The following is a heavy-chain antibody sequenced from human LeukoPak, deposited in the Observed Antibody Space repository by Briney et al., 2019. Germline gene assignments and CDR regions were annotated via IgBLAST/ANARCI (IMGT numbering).Heavy chain of an antibody. D-gene: IGHD5-18*01. CDR3: ARDMGTQLWGYYYYYMDV. CDR1: GFTFSNYG. CDR2: ISGSGDNT. J-gene: IGHJ6*03. Sequence: GGSLLLSCAASGFTFSNYGMNWVRPASGKGLEWVSAISGSGDNTYYADSVKGRFTISRDNAKNSLYLQMNSLRAEDTAVYYCARDMGTQLWGYYYYYMDVWGKGTTVTISS. V-gene: IGHV3-23*01.